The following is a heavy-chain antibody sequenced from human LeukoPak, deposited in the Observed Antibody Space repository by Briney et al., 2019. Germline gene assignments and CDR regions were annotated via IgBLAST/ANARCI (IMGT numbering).Heavy chain of an antibody. V-gene: IGHV3-7*01. Sequence: PGGSLRLSCVASGFTFSSYWMTWVRQAPGKGLEWVANIKTDGSQIYYVDSVKGRFTISRDNAKNSLYLQMISLRAEDTAVYYCARTYYDILTGYNPYFDYWGQGTLVTVSS. J-gene: IGHJ4*02. CDR1: GFTFSSYW. CDR3: ARTYYDILTGYNPYFDY. D-gene: IGHD3-9*01. CDR2: IKTDGSQI.